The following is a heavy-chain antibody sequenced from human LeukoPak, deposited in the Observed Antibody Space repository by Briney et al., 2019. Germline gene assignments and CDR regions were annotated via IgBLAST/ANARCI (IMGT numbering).Heavy chain of an antibody. CDR1: GYTFTGYY. D-gene: IGHD2-15*01. J-gene: IGHJ4*02. V-gene: IGHV1-2*06. CDR2: INPNSGGT. CDR3: ASLGYCSGGSCV. Sequence: ASVKVSCKASGYTFTGYYMHWVRQAPGQGLEWMGRINPNSGGTNYAQKFQGRVTMTRDTSISTAYMELSRLRSHDTAVYYCASLGYCSGGSCVWGQGTLVTVSS.